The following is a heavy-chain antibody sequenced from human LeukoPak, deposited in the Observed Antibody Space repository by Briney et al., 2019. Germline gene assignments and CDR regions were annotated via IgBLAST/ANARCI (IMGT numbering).Heavy chain of an antibody. Sequence: ASVKVSCKASGYTFTGYYMHWVRQAPGQGLEWMGWINPNSGDTNYAQRFQGRVTMTRHTSINTAYMELSRLTSDDTAVYYCARDDASNWSADFDYWGQGALVTVSS. J-gene: IGHJ4*02. V-gene: IGHV1-2*02. CDR1: GYTFTGYY. CDR2: INPNSGDT. D-gene: IGHD2-2*01. CDR3: ARDDASNWSADFDY.